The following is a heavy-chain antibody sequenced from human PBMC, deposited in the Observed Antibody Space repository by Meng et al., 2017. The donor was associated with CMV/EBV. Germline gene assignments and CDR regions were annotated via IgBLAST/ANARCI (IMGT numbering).Heavy chain of an antibody. CDR1: GFTFSSYS. CDR3: ARDSRILYGMDV. CDR2: ISSSSSYI. Sequence: GESLKISWAASGFTFSSYSMNWVRQAPGKGLEWVSSISSSSSYIYYADSVKGRFTISRDNAKNSLYLQMNSLRAEDTAVYYCARDSRILYGMDVWGQGTTVTVFS. V-gene: IGHV3-21*01. D-gene: IGHD2-15*01. J-gene: IGHJ6*02.